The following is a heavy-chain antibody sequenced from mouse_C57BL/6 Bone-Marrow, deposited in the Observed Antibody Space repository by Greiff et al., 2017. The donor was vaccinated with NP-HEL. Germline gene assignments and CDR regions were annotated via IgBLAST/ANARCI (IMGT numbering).Heavy chain of an antibody. CDR1: GFTFSSYT. J-gene: IGHJ3*01. Sequence: EVMLVESGGGLVKPGGSLKLSCAASGFTFSSYTMSWVRQTPEKRLEWVATISGGGGNTYYPDSVKGRFTISRDNAKNTLYLQMSSLRSEDTALYYCARPGGFAYWGQGTLVTVSA. V-gene: IGHV5-9*01. CDR2: ISGGGGNT. CDR3: ARPGGFAY.